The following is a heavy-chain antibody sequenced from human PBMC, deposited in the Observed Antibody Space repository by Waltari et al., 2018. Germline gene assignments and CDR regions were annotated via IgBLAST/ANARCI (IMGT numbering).Heavy chain of an antibody. V-gene: IGHV3-30-3*01. D-gene: IGHD7-27*01. J-gene: IGHJ3*02. Sequence: QVQLVESGGGVVQPGRSLRLSCAASGFTFSSYAMHWVRQAPGKGLEWVAVISYDGSNKYYADSVKGRFTISRDNSKNTLYLQMNSLRAEDTAVYYCARGSPGGDDAFDIWGQGTMVTVSS. CDR1: GFTFSSYA. CDR2: ISYDGSNK. CDR3: ARGSPGGDDAFDI.